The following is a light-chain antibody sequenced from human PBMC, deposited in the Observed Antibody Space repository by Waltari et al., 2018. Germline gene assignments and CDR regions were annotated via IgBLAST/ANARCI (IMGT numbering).Light chain of an antibody. CDR2: KAF. V-gene: IGKV1-5*03. CDR1: QIISNW. Sequence: DIQMTQSPSNLSVSVREGIIITCRASQIISNWSASYQQKPGKAPKLLIYKAFTLETGVTSRFSGSGSGTVFTLTISSLQPDDFATYYCQQYNSYSLLTFGGGTKVEIE. CDR3: QQYNSYSLLT. J-gene: IGKJ4*01.